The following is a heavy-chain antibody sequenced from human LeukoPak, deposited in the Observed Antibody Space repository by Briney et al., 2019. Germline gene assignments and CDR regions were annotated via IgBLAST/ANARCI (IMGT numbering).Heavy chain of an antibody. V-gene: IGHV3-30-3*01. D-gene: IGHD3-22*01. CDR3: ARSAYYYDSSGPWAY. CDR1: GFTFSSYA. J-gene: IGHJ4*02. CDR2: ISYDGSNK. Sequence: PGGSLRLSCAASGFTFSSYAMHWVRQAPGKGLEWVAVISYDGSNKYYAGSVKGRFTISRDNSKNTLYLQMNSLRAEDTAVYYCARSAYYYDSSGPWAYWGQGTLVTVSS.